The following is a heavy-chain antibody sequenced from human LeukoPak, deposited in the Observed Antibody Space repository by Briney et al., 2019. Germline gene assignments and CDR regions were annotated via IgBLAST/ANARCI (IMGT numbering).Heavy chain of an antibody. Sequence: ASVKVSCKASGYTFTGYYMHWVRQAPGQGLEWMGWINPNSGGTNYAQKFQGRVTMTRDTSISTAYMELSRLRSDDTAVYYCARGVMVVAASFRFDPWGQGTLVTVSS. D-gene: IGHD2-15*01. CDR1: GYTFTGYY. J-gene: IGHJ5*02. CDR2: INPNSGGT. CDR3: ARGVMVVAASFRFDP. V-gene: IGHV1-2*02.